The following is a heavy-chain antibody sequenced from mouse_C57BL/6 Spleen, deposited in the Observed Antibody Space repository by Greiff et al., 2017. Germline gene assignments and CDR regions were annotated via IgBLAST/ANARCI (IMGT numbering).Heavy chain of an antibody. CDR1: GFTFSDYG. CDR2: ISSGSSTI. V-gene: IGHV5-17*01. CDR3: ARPYRRDYYAMDY. J-gene: IGHJ4*01. D-gene: IGHD2-12*01. Sequence: EVKVVESGGGLVKPGGSLKLSCAASGFTFSDYGMHWVRQAPEKGLEWVAYISSGSSTIYYADTVKGRFTISRDNAKNTLFLQMTSLRSEDTAMYYCARPYRRDYYAMDYWGQGTSVTVSS.